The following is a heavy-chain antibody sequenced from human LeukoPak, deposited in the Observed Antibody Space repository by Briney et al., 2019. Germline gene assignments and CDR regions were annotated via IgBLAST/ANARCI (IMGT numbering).Heavy chain of an antibody. CDR3: AQDWPSAVTTTPGF. CDR1: GFTFRDYV. Sequence: GGSLGLSCAASGFTFRDYVISWVRQAPGKGLEWVSSISPSGDSTYYAGSVGGRFTLSRDNSKNTVYFQMNSLRAEDTAIYYCAQDWPSAVTTTPGFWGQGTMVIVSS. J-gene: IGHJ3*01. D-gene: IGHD4-17*01. CDR2: ISPSGDST. V-gene: IGHV3-23*01.